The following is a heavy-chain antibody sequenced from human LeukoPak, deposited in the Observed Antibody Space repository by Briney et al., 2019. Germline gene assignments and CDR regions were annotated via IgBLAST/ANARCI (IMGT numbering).Heavy chain of an antibody. V-gene: IGHV1-69*04. CDR3: ARGTRDYDEETIDY. CDR2: IIPIFGIA. Sequence: GASVKVSCKASGGTFSSYAISWVRQAPGQGLEWMGRIIPIFGIANYAQKFQGRVTITADKSTSTAYMELSSLRSEDTAVYYCARGTRDYDEETIDYWGQGTLVTVSS. D-gene: IGHD4-17*01. CDR1: GGTFSSYA. J-gene: IGHJ4*02.